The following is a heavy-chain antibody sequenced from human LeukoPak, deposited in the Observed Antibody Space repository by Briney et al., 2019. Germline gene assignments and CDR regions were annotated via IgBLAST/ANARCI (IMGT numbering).Heavy chain of an antibody. CDR3: AREGLQEHAFDI. J-gene: IGHJ3*02. CDR2: ISKSGST. Sequence: SETLSLTCTVSGGSISSGVYYWTWIRQHPGKGLEWIGYISKSGSTLYNPSLKSRVTTSVDTSKNQFSLKQSSVTAADTAVYYCAREGLQEHAFDIWGQGTMVTVSS. CDR1: GGSISSGVYY. V-gene: IGHV4-31*03. D-gene: IGHD4-11*01.